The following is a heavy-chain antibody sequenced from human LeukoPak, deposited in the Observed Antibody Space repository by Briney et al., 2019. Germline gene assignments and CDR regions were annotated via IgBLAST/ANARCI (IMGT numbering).Heavy chain of an antibody. CDR3: ARERWGVAAPEH. V-gene: IGHV4-59*01. Sequence: SETLSLTCTVSGGSISSYYWSWIRQPPGKGLEWIGYVYYSGTTNYNPSLKSRVTISVDTSKNQFSLKLSSVTAADTAVYYCARERWGVAAPEHRGQGTLVTVSS. J-gene: IGHJ4*02. CDR1: GGSISSYY. CDR2: VYYSGTT. D-gene: IGHD6-13*01.